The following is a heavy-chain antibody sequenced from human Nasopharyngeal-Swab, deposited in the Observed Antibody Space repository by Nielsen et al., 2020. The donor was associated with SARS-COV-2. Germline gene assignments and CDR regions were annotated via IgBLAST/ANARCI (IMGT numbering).Heavy chain of an antibody. CDR1: GFTVSSNY. CDR2: IYSGGST. Sequence: GESLKISCAASGFTVSSNYMSWVRQAPGKGLEWVSVIYSGGSTYYADSVKGRFTISRHNSKNTLYLQMNSLRAEDTALYYCAKDIMVYGDYVGAFDIWGQGTMVTVSS. CDR3: AKDIMVYGDYVGAFDI. J-gene: IGHJ3*02. D-gene: IGHD4-17*01. V-gene: IGHV3-53*04.